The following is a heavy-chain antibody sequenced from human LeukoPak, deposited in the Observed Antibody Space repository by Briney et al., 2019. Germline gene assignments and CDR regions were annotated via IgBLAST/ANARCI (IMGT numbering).Heavy chain of an antibody. Sequence: ASVKVSCKASGYTFTSYGISWVRQAPGQGLQWMGWISGYNGNTNYAQKFRGRVTMTTDTSTNTAYMELRSLRFDDTAVYYCGRDWGYRDSGSYSDYWGQGTLVTVSS. CDR3: GRDWGYRDSGSYSDY. D-gene: IGHD3-10*01. J-gene: IGHJ4*02. V-gene: IGHV1-18*04. CDR2: ISGYNGNT. CDR1: GYTFTSYG.